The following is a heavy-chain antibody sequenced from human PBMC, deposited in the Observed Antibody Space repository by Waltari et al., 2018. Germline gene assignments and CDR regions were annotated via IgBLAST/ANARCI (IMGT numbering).Heavy chain of an antibody. CDR2: INHSVST. V-gene: IGHV4-34*01. Sequence: QVQLQQWGAGLLKPSDTLSLTCAGSGGSFRGYYWSWIRPSPGKGLEWIGEINHSVSTNYNPSLKSRVTISPDMSKNQFSLKLISVTAADTGVYYCVSGTANWFDPWGRGTLVTVSP. CDR1: GGSFRGYY. CDR3: VSGTANWFDP. J-gene: IGHJ5*02.